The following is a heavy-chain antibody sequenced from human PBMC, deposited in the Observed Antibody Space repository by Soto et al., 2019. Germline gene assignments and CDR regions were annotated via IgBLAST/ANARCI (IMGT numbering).Heavy chain of an antibody. J-gene: IGHJ6*03. CDR1: GFSFSRCA. CDR3: ASNRPYGSGSYYRYYYYMDV. CDR2: VSGSGDTT. D-gene: IGHD3-10*01. V-gene: IGHV3-23*01. Sequence: PGGSLRLSCAASGFSFSRCAMPWVRQAPGEGLEGVSGVSGSGDTTYYADSVKGRFTVSRDNSKDTLYLQMNSLRAEDTAVYYCASNRPYGSGSYYRYYYYMDVWGKGTTVTVSS.